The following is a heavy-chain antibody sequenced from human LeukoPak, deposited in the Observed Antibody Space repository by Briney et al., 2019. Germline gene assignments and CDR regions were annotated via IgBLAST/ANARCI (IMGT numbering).Heavy chain of an antibody. J-gene: IGHJ4*02. Sequence: GGSLRLSCAASGFTFSNYALAWVRQAPGKGLEWVSTISGSGATTYYADSVKGRFTISRDTSKNTLYLQMNSLRVEDTAVYYCARQLVVPAAFDYWGQGTRVTVSS. CDR2: ISGSGATT. V-gene: IGHV3-23*01. CDR1: GFTFSNYA. CDR3: ARQLVVPAAFDY. D-gene: IGHD2-2*01.